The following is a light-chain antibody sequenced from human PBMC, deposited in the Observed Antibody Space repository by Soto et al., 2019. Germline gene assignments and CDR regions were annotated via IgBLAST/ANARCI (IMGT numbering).Light chain of an antibody. CDR1: QDISSA. Sequence: AIQLTQSPSSLSASVGDRVTITCRASQDISSALAWYQQKPGKAPALLIYDASTLESGVPSRFSGSGSGTDFTLTINILQPEDFSTYYCQQFNRFPLSFGGGTKVEIK. CDR2: DAS. J-gene: IGKJ4*01. V-gene: IGKV1-13*02. CDR3: QQFNRFPLS.